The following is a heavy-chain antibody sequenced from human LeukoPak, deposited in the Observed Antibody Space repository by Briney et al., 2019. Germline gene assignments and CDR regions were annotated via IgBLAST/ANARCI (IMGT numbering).Heavy chain of an antibody. Sequence: GGSLRLSCAASGFTFSSYSMNWVRQAPGKGLEWVSYISSSSSTIYYADSVKGRFTISRDNSKNTLYLQMNNLRAEDTAVYYCARDSSSWYFSGYWGQEPWSPSPQ. V-gene: IGHV3-48*04. CDR3: ARDSSSWYFSGY. J-gene: IGHJ4*01. D-gene: IGHD6-13*01. CDR2: ISSSSSTI. CDR1: GFTFSSYS.